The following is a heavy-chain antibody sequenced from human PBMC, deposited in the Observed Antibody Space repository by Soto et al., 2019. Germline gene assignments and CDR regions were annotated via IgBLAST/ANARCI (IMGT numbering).Heavy chain of an antibody. CDR3: ARVGIRGIVATTYYFDY. V-gene: IGHV1-69*13. J-gene: IGHJ4*02. CDR2: IIPIFGTA. D-gene: IGHD5-12*01. CDR1: GGTFSSYA. Sequence: SVKVSCKASGGTFSSYAISWVRQAPGQGLEWMGGIIPIFGTANYAQKFQGRVTITADESTSTAYMELSSLRSEDTAVYYCARVGIRGIVATTYYFDYWGQGTLVTVSS.